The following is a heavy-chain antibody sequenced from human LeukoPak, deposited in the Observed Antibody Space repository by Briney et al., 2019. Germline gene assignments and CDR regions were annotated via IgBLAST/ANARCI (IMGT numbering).Heavy chain of an antibody. V-gene: IGHV3-53*01. CDR3: AGGTVTAPDF. CDR2: FYIGGNT. CDR1: GFSVSSSY. D-gene: IGHD4-17*01. J-gene: IGHJ4*02. Sequence: PGGSLRVSCAASGFSVSSSYMSWVRQAPGKGLEWVSVFYIGGNTYYADSVKGRFTISRDNSKNTLYLQMNSLRAEDTAVYYCAGGTVTAPDFWGQGTLVTVSS.